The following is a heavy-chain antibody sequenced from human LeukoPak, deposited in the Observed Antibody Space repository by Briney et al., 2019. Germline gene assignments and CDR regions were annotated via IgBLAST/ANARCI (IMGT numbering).Heavy chain of an antibody. CDR1: GFTLSSYS. CDR3: ARDRRRTPLYYSDY. Sequence: GGSLRLSCAASGFTLSSYSISWVRQGPGKGLEWVSSSSDSGEDTFYGDSVKGRFVISRDNSKNTLYLQMNSLRVEDTAVYFCARDRRRTPLYYSDYWGQGTLVTVSS. CDR2: SSDSGEDT. V-gene: IGHV3-23*01. D-gene: IGHD3-16*01. J-gene: IGHJ4*02.